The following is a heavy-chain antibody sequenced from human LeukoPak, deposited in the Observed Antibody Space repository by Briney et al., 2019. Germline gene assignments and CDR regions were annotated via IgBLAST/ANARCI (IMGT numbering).Heavy chain of an antibody. CDR3: AKDIGSSGYYYFDY. CDR1: GFTFSSYA. CDR2: ISGSGGST. V-gene: IGHV3-23*01. J-gene: IGHJ4*02. Sequence: PGGSLRLSCAASGFTFSSYAMSWVRQAPGKGLEWVSAISGSGGSTYYADSVKGRFTISRDNSKNTLYLQMNSLRAENTAVYYCAKDIGSSGYYYFDYWGQGTLVTVSS. D-gene: IGHD3-22*01.